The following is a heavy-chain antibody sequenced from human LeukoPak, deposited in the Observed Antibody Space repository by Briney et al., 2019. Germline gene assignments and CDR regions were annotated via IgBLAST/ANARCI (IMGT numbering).Heavy chain of an antibody. D-gene: IGHD1-26*01. CDR1: GITLNTLT. J-gene: IGHJ3*02. Sequence: GFLKIFRSASGITLNTLTINWVPPASGEGLEWVSSITASSTAIYSADSVKGRFTISRDNAKNSLYLQMNSLRAEDTAVYYCAKGTRGELTDAFDIWGQGTMVTVSS. V-gene: IGHV3-21*01. CDR2: ITASSTAI. CDR3: AKGTRGELTDAFDI.